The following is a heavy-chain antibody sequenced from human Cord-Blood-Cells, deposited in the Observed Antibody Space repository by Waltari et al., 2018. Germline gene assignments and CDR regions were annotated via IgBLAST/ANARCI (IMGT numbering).Heavy chain of an antibody. CDR1: GFTFSSYA. J-gene: IGHJ4*02. V-gene: IGHV3-23*01. D-gene: IGHD4-4*01. Sequence: EVQLLASGGGLVQRGGSLRLSCAASGFTFSSYAMGWVRQAPGKGLEWVSAISGSGCSTYHADSVKGRFTISRDNSKNTLYLQMNSLRAEDTAVYYFAKAYDYSNYFFDYWGQGTLVTVSS. CDR3: AKAYDYSNYFFDY. CDR2: ISGSGCST.